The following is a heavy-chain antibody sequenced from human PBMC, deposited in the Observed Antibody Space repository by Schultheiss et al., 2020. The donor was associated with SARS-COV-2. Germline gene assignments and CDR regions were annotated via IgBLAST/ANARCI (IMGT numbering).Heavy chain of an antibody. V-gene: IGHV3-15*07. J-gene: IGHJ4*02. Sequence: GGSLRLSCAASGFTFSGYAMNWVRQAPGKGLEWVGRIKSKTDGGTTDYAAPVKGRFTISRDDSKNTLYLQMNSLKTEDTAVYYCTTLGTIFGENPDYWGQGTLVTVSS. CDR3: TTLGTIFGENPDY. CDR1: GFTFSGYA. CDR2: IKSKTDGGTT. D-gene: IGHD3-3*01.